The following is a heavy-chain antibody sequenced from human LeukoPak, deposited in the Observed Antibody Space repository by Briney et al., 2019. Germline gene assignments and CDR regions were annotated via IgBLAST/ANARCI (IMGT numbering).Heavy chain of an antibody. Sequence: SETLSLTCTVSGGSISSYYWSWIRQPPGKGLEWIGYISHSGSTNYNPSLKSRVTISVDTSKNQFSLSLSSVTAADTAVYYCARDAPGIVATGVYWGQGTLVTVSS. CDR3: ARDAPGIVATGVY. CDR1: GGSISSYY. V-gene: IGHV4-59*12. CDR2: ISHSGST. D-gene: IGHD6-13*01. J-gene: IGHJ4*02.